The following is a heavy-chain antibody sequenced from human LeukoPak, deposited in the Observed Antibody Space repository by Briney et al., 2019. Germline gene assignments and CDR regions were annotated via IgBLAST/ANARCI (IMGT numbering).Heavy chain of an antibody. CDR2: ISYDGSNK. V-gene: IGHV3-30*03. CDR1: GFTFSSYG. CDR3: ATPGSSSSTAFDI. J-gene: IGHJ3*02. D-gene: IGHD2-2*01. Sequence: GGSLRLSRAASGFTFSSYGMHWVRQAPGKGLEWVAVISYDGSNKYYADSVKGRFTISRDNSKNTLYLQMNSLRAEDTAVYYCATPGSSSSTAFDIWGQGTMVTVSS.